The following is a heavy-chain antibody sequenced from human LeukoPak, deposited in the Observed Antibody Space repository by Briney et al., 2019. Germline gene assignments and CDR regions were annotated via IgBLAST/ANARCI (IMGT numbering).Heavy chain of an antibody. CDR3: ARDLRITIFGMVRRWFDP. J-gene: IGHJ5*02. V-gene: IGHV3-48*04. CDR2: IISGGGTI. Sequence: GGSLRLSCAASGFPFSSYWMAWVRQAPGKGLGWVSYIISGGGTIYYADSVKGRFTISRDNAKNSLYLQMNSLRAEDTAVYYCARDLRITIFGMVRRWFDPWGQGTLVTVSS. D-gene: IGHD3-3*01. CDR1: GFPFSSYW.